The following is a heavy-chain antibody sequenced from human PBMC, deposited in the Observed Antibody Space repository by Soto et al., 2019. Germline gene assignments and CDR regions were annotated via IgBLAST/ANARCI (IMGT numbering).Heavy chain of an antibody. J-gene: IGHJ4*02. CDR2: ISYDGSNK. V-gene: IGHV3-30-3*01. CDR3: ARDLVITFGGVIGDNYFDY. Sequence: QVQLVESGGGVVQPGRSLRLSCAASGFTFSSYAMHWVRQAPGKGLEWVAVISYDGSNKYYADSVKGRFTISRDNSKNTLYLQMNSLRAEDTAVYYCARDLVITFGGVIGDNYFDYWGQGTLVTVSS. CDR1: GFTFSSYA. D-gene: IGHD3-16*02.